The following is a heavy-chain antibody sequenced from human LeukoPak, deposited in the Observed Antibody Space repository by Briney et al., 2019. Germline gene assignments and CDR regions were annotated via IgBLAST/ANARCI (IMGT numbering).Heavy chain of an antibody. V-gene: IGHV4-59*01. CDR1: GGSISSYY. J-gene: IGHJ5*02. Sequence: SETLSLTCTVSGGSISSYYWSWIRQPPGKGLEWMGYIYYSGSTNYNPSLTRRGTISVDTSKNQFSLKLSSVTAAGTAVYYCARGGYCSGGSCYSSRVFGWFDPWGQGTLVTVSS. CDR3: ARGGYCSGGSCYSSRVFGWFDP. CDR2: IYYSGST. D-gene: IGHD2-15*01.